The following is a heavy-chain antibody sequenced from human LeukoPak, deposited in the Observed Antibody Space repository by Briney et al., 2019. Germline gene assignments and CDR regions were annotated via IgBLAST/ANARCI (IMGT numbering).Heavy chain of an antibody. D-gene: IGHD3-22*01. CDR3: ASAVAYDSSGYYYFDY. Sequence: GGSLRLSCAASGFTFSDHYMDWVRQAPGKGLEWVGRTRNKANSYRTEYAASVKGRFTISRDDSKNSLYLQMNSLKTEDTAVYYCASAVAYDSSGYYYFDYWGQGTLVTVSS. CDR1: GFTFSDHY. V-gene: IGHV3-72*01. J-gene: IGHJ4*02. CDR2: TRNKANSYRT.